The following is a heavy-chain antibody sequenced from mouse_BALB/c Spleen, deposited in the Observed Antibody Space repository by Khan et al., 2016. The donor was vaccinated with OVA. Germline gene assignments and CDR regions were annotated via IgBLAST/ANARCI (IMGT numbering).Heavy chain of an antibody. J-gene: IGHJ3*01. CDR1: GDSITTGY. Sequence: VQLKESGPSLVKPSQTLSLTCSVTGDSITTGYWNWIRKFPGNKLEYMGYIIYTGYTYYNQSLKSRISITRHTSNNQYYLQLNSVTDEDTATYYGARSTYRYAFVYWGQGTLVTVSA. CDR3: ARSTYRYAFVY. V-gene: IGHV3-8*02. D-gene: IGHD2-14*01. CDR2: IIYTGYT.